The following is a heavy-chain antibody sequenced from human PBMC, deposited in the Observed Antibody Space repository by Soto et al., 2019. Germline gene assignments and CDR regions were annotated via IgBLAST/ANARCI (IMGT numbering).Heavy chain of an antibody. Sequence: GESLKISCKGSGYSFTSYWIGWVRQMPGKGLEWMGIIYPGDSDTRYSPSFQGQVTISADKSISTAYLQWSSLKASDTAMYYCARQGDDSSGYYYYYYYGMDVWGQGTTVTVSS. CDR1: GYSFTSYW. J-gene: IGHJ6*02. D-gene: IGHD3-22*01. V-gene: IGHV5-51*01. CDR3: ARQGDDSSGYYYYYYYGMDV. CDR2: IYPGDSDT.